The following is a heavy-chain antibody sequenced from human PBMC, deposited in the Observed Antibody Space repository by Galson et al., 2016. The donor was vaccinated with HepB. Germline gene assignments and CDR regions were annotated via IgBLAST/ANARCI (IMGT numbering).Heavy chain of an antibody. CDR3: AIDYGDLTFDY. J-gene: IGHJ4*02. Sequence: SVKVSCKASGYTFTSYDINWVRQAPGRGLEWMGWMNPSRINTGYAQKFQGRVTMTRNTSISTAYMELSSLRSEDTAVYYCAIDYGDLTFDYWGQGTLVTVSS. D-gene: IGHD4-17*01. CDR1: GYTFTSYD. CDR2: MNPSRINT. V-gene: IGHV1-8*01.